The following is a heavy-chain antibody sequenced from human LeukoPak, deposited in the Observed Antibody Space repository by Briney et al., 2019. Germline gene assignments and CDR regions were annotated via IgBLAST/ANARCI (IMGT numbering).Heavy chain of an antibody. CDR2: ISWNSGSI. CDR3: AKAHYDFWSGREYFQH. V-gene: IGHV3-9*01. Sequence: GRSLRLSCAASGFTFDDYAMHWVQQAPGKGLEWVSGISWNSGSIGYADSVKGRFTISRDNSKNTLYLQMNSLRAEDTAVYYCAKAHYDFWSGREYFQHWGQGTLVTVSS. D-gene: IGHD3-3*01. CDR1: GFTFDDYA. J-gene: IGHJ1*01.